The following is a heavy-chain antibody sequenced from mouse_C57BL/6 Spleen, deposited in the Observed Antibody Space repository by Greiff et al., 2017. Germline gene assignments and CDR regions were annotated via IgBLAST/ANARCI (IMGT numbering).Heavy chain of an antibody. CDR1: GYSFTGYY. J-gene: IGHJ1*03. CDR2: INPSTGST. D-gene: IGHD1-1*01. Sequence: EVQVVESGPELVQPGASVKISCKASGYSFTGYYMNWVKQSPEKSLEWIGEINPSTGSTTYHQKFKAQATLTVDNSSSTACLQLKSLASEDSAVDDCARRYYVSIWYCGVWGTGTTVTVSS. CDR3: ARRYYVSIWYCGV. V-gene: IGHV1-42*01.